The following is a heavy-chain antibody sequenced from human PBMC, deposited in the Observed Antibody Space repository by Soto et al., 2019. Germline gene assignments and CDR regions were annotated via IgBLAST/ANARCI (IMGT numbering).Heavy chain of an antibody. J-gene: IGHJ4*02. CDR3: ALSGEQKLTVWRFDL. CDR1: GFTFSSSG. CDR2: ISYDGSNK. D-gene: IGHD3-10*01. V-gene: IGHV3-30*03. Sequence: QVQLVESGGGVVQPGRSLRLSCAASGFTFSSSGMHWVRLAPGKGLEWVAAISYDGSNKYYADSVKGRFTISRDSSRNTLSLQMNSLRTADTAMYYCALSGEQKLTVWRFDLWGRGTLVTVSS.